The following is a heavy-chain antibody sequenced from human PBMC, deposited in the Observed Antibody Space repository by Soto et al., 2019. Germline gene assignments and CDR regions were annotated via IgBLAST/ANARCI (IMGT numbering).Heavy chain of an antibody. Sequence: GASVKVSCKASGGTFSRYAISWVRQAPGQGLEWMGGIIPIFGTANYAQKFQGRVTITADESTSTAYMELSSLRSEDTAVYYCARDWGMVRKPGGYGMDVWGQGTTVTVSS. J-gene: IGHJ6*02. CDR2: IIPIFGTA. CDR3: ARDWGMVRKPGGYGMDV. V-gene: IGHV1-69*13. D-gene: IGHD3-10*01. CDR1: GGTFSRYA.